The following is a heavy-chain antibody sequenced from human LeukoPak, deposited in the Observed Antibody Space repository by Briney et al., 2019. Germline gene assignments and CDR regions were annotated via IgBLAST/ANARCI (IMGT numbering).Heavy chain of an antibody. D-gene: IGHD3-22*01. Sequence: ASVKVSCKASGGTFSSYAISWVRQAPGQGLEWMGGSIPIFGTANYAQKFQGRVTITADESTSTAYMELSSLRSEDTAVYYCASRGANYYDSSGYYYDWGQGTLVTVSS. J-gene: IGHJ4*02. CDR3: ASRGANYYDSSGYYYD. CDR1: GGTFSSYA. V-gene: IGHV1-69*13. CDR2: SIPIFGTA.